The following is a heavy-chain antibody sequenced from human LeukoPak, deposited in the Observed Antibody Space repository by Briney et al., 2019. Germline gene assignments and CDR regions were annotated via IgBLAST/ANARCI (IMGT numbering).Heavy chain of an antibody. J-gene: IGHJ4*02. D-gene: IGHD3-22*01. Sequence: SETLSLTCTVSGGSISSSNYYWGWIRQPPGKGLEWIGSIYYSGNTYYNPSLKSRVTISVDTSKNQFSLKLTSVTAADTAVYYCARGCDDSSGYYQCYFDYWGQGTLVTVSS. CDR1: GGSISSSNYY. CDR2: IYYSGNT. V-gene: IGHV4-39*01. CDR3: ARGCDDSSGYYQCYFDY.